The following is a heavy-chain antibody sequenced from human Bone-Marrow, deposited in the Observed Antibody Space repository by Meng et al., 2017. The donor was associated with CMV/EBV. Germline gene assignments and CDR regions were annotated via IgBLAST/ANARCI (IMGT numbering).Heavy chain of an antibody. CDR3: AKKGPYCSSTSCPPDAFDI. Sequence: GESLKISCAASGFTFSGSAMHWVRQAPGKGLQWVAVVSNDGNNKYYADSVKGRFTISRDNSKNTLDLHMSSLRAEDTAMYYCAKKGPYCSSTSCPPDAFDIWGQGTMVTVSS. J-gene: IGHJ3*02. D-gene: IGHD2-2*01. CDR2: VSNDGNNK. V-gene: IGHV3-30-3*02. CDR1: GFTFSGSA.